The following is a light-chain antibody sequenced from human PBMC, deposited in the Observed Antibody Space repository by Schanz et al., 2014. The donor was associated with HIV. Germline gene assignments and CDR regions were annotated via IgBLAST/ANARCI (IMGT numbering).Light chain of an antibody. Sequence: QSALTQPASVSGSPGQSVTISCTGTSRDVGNYNYLSWDQQLPGKVPKLMIYDVSNRASGVSNRFSGSKSGNTASLTISGLQAEDETDYYCSSYTSSSTVLFGGGTKVTVL. CDR3: SSYTSSSTVL. CDR1: SRDVGNYNY. J-gene: IGLJ2*01. CDR2: DVS. V-gene: IGLV2-14*03.